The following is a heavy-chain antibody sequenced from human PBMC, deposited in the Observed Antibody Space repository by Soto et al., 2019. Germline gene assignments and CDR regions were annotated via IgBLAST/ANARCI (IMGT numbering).Heavy chain of an antibody. CDR1: GFTFSSYA. D-gene: IGHD4-17*01. J-gene: IGHJ4*02. CDR3: AKTPSDYGDYDY. Sequence: GSLRLSCAASGFTFSSYAMSWVRQAPGKGLEWVSAISGSGGSTYYTDSVKGRFTISRDNSKNTLYLQMNSLRAEDTAVYYCAKTPSDYGDYDYWGQGTLVTVSS. CDR2: ISGSGGST. V-gene: IGHV3-23*01.